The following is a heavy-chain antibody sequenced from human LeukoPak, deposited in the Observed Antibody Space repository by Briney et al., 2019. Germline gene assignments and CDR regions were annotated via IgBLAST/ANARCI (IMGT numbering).Heavy chain of an antibody. CDR2: IWYGGSNK. Sequence: GGSLRLSCAASGFTFSSYGMHWVRQAPGKGLEWVAVIWYGGSNKYYADSVKGRFTISRDNSKNTLYLQMNSLRAEDTAVYYCAKSEDLGGAFDIWGQGTMVTVSS. D-gene: IGHD3-16*01. J-gene: IGHJ3*02. CDR3: AKSEDLGGAFDI. V-gene: IGHV3-30*02. CDR1: GFTFSSYG.